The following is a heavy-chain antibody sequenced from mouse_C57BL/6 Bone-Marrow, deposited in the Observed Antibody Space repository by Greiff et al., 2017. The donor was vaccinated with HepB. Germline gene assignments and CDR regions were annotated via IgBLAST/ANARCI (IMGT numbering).Heavy chain of an antibody. Sequence: QVQLQQSGAELVRPGASVKPSCKASGYTFTDYYINWVKQRPGQGLEWIARIYPGSGNTYYNEKFKGKATLTAEKSSSTAYMQLSSLTSEDSAVYFCARNFITTVVASMDYWGQGTSVTVSS. J-gene: IGHJ4*01. D-gene: IGHD1-1*01. CDR3: ARNFITTVVASMDY. CDR1: GYTFTDYY. CDR2: IYPGSGNT. V-gene: IGHV1-76*01.